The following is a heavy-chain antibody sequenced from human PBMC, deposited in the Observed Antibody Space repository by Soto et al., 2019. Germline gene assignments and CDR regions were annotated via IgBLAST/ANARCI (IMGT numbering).Heavy chain of an antibody. J-gene: IGHJ4*02. D-gene: IGHD3-10*01. Sequence: GGSLRLSCAASGFIFSTSHMSWVRQAPGKGLEWVSATDDGGGYTYYADSMKGRFTISRDNSKNTLYLQMNSLMTEDTAVYYCETEFPSRAPGNFFDFWGPGALVTVYS. V-gene: IGHV3-23*01. CDR3: ETEFPSRAPGNFFDF. CDR1: GFIFSTSH. CDR2: TDDGGGYT.